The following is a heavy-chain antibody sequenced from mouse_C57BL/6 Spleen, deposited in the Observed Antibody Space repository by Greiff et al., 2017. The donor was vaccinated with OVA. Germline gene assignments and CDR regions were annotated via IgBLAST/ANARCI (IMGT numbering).Heavy chain of an antibody. D-gene: IGHD1-1*01. CDR2: IHPNSGST. Sequence: QVQLQQPGAELVKPGASVKLSCKASGYTFTSYWMHWVKQRPGQGLEWIGMIHPNSGSTNYNEKFKSKATLTVDKSSSTAYMQLSSLTSEDSAVYYCARYPITTVVEYYFDYWGQGTTLTVSS. J-gene: IGHJ2*01. CDR3: ARYPITTVVEYYFDY. CDR1: GYTFTSYW. V-gene: IGHV1-64*01.